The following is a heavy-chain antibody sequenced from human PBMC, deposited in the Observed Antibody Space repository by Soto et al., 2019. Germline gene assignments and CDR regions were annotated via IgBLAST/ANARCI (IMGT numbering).Heavy chain of an antibody. V-gene: IGHV4-34*01. Sequence: SETLSLTCAVYGGSFSGYYWSWIRQPPGKGLEWIGEINHSGSTNYNPSLKSRVAISVDTSKNQFSLKLSSVTAADTAVYYCARGQGRTLYSTVYYYYGMDVWGQGTTVTVSS. D-gene: IGHD2-8*01. CDR3: ARGQGRTLYSTVYYYYGMDV. J-gene: IGHJ6*02. CDR2: INHSGST. CDR1: GGSFSGYY.